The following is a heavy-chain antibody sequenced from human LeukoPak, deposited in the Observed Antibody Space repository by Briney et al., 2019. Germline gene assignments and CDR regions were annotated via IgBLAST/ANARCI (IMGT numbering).Heavy chain of an antibody. CDR2: INHSGST. D-gene: IGHD5-24*01. J-gene: IGHJ4*02. V-gene: IGHV4-34*01. Sequence: SETLSLTCAVYGGSFSGYYWSWIRQPPGKGLEWIGEINHSGSTNYNPSLKSRVIISVDTSKNQFSLKLSSVTAADTAVYYCARGSGRRDGYKWGQGTLVTVSS. CDR3: ARGSGRRDGYK. CDR1: GGSFSGYY.